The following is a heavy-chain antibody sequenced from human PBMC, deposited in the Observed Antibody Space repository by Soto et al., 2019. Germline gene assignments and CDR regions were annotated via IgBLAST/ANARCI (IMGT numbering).Heavy chain of an antibody. J-gene: IGHJ1*01. CDR1: GFTFSSYG. CDR2: ISYDGSNK. CDR3: AKDAWLQYTEYFQH. D-gene: IGHD5-12*01. V-gene: IGHV3-30*18. Sequence: QVQLVESGGGVVQPGRSLRLSCAASGFTFSSYGMHWVRQAPGQGLEWVAIISYDGSNKYYADSVKGRFTISRDNSKNSLYLQMNSLRAEDTAVYYCAKDAWLQYTEYFQHWGKGTLVTVSS.